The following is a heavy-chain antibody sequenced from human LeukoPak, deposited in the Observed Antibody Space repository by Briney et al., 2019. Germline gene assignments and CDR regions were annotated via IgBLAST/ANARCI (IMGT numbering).Heavy chain of an antibody. V-gene: IGHV4-61*08. Sequence: SETLSLTCTVSGGSISSGGYYWSWIRQPPGKGLEWIGYIYYSGSTNYNPSLKSRVTISVDTSKNQFSLNLSSVTAADTAVYYCARGNFWSGYYIQDYWGQGTLVTVSS. CDR3: ARGNFWSGYYIQDY. D-gene: IGHD3-3*01. CDR1: GGSISSGGYY. J-gene: IGHJ4*02. CDR2: IYYSGST.